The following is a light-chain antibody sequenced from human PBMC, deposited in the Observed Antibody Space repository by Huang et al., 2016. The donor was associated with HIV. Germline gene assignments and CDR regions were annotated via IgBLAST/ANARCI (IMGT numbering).Light chain of an antibody. J-gene: IGKJ5*01. Sequence: EIVMTQSPATLSVSPGERATRSCRASESVDNNLDGYQQRHGQAPSLLIYGASTSAVGVSARFSGSGSCTEFTRTICSLQSEDCAVYHCQQYNDWPITFGQGTRLEMK. CDR1: ESVDNN. CDR3: QQYNDWPIT. CDR2: GAS. V-gene: IGKV3-15*01.